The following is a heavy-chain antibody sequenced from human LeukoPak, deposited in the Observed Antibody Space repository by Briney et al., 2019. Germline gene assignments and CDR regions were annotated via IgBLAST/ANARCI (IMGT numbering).Heavy chain of an antibody. CDR3: ARGTQPKDAFDI. J-gene: IGHJ3*02. V-gene: IGHV4-34*01. CDR1: GGSFSGYY. D-gene: IGHD2-2*01. Sequence: SETLSLTCAVYGGSFSGYYWSWIRQPPGKGLEWIGEINHSGSTNYNPSLKSRVTISVDTSKNQFSLKLSSVTAADTAVYYCARGTQPKDAFDIWGQGTMVTVSS. CDR2: INHSGST.